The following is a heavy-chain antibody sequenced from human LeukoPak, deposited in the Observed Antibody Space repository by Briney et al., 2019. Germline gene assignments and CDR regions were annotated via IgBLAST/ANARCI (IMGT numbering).Heavy chain of an antibody. J-gene: IGHJ4*02. CDR3: AREYPGVYGSGSYFLPYFDY. D-gene: IGHD3-10*01. CDR1: GGSISSSSYY. Sequence: PSETLSLTCTVSGGSISSSSYYWGWIRQPPGKGLEWIGSIYYSGSTYYNPSLKSRVTISVDTSKNQFSLKLSSVTAADTAVYYCAREYPGVYGSGSYFLPYFDYWGQGTLVTVSS. CDR2: IYYSGST. V-gene: IGHV4-39*07.